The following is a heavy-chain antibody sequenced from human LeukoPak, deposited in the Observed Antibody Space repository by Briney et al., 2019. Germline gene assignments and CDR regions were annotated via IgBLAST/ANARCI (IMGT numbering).Heavy chain of an antibody. CDR1: AFSFTTSW. CDR2: IEQDGSEK. CDR3: AKGHTSLAP. Sequence: GGSLRLSCAASAFSFTTSWMSWVRQAPGKGLEWVASIEQDGSEKYYVDSVKGRFTISRDNAKNSLFLQMNSLRAEDTAVYYCAKGHTSLAPGGQGALVTVSS. J-gene: IGHJ4*02. D-gene: IGHD5-18*01. V-gene: IGHV3-7*01.